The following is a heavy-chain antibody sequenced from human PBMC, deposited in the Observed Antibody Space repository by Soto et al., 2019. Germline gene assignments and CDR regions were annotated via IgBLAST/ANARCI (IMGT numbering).Heavy chain of an antibody. CDR1: GYTFTSYG. CDR3: ARSAVVRSPDDAFDI. J-gene: IGHJ3*02. CDR2: ISAYNGNT. Sequence: ASVKVSCKASGYTFTSYGISWVRQAPGQGLEWMGWISAYNGNTNYAQKLQGRVTMTTDTSTSTAYMELRSLRSNDTAVYYCARSAVVRSPDDAFDIWGPGPMVTVSS. V-gene: IGHV1-18*04. D-gene: IGHD2-2*01.